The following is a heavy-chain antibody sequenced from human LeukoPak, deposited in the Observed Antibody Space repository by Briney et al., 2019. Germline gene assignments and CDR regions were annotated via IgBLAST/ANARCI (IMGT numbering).Heavy chain of an antibody. CDR1: GFTFSSYG. CDR3: AKDVSLTTMIRGPPDY. V-gene: IGHV3-30*18. D-gene: IGHD3-10*01. J-gene: IGHJ4*02. CDR2: ISYDGSNK. Sequence: GGSLRLSCAASGFTFSSYGMHWVRQAPGKGLEWVAVISYDGSNKYYADSVKGRFTISRDNSRDTLFLEMNSLRVEDTAVYYCAKDVSLTTMIRGPPDYWGQGTLVTVSS.